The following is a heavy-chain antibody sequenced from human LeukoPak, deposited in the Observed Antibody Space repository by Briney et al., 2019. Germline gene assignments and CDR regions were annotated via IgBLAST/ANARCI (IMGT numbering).Heavy chain of an antibody. Sequence: ASVKVSCKASGYTFTGYYMHWVRQAPGQGLEWMGRINPNSGGTNYAQKFQGRVTMTRDTSISKAYMELSRLRSDDTAVYYCARGSSYYYDSSGYYNFDYWGQGTLVTVSS. CDR3: ARGSSYYYDSSGYYNFDY. D-gene: IGHD3-22*01. J-gene: IGHJ4*02. CDR1: GYTFTGYY. CDR2: INPNSGGT. V-gene: IGHV1-2*06.